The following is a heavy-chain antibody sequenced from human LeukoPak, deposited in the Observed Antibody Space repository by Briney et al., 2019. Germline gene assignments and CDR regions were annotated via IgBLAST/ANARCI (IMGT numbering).Heavy chain of an antibody. V-gene: IGHV1-2*02. CDR2: INPNSGGT. Sequence: ASVKVSCKASGYTFTGYYMYWVRQAPGQGLEWMGWINPNSGGTNYAQKFQGRVTMTRDTSISTAYMELSRLRSDDTAVYYCARLFEYSSDTSYYYYYMDVWGKGTTVTVSS. J-gene: IGHJ6*03. D-gene: IGHD6-6*01. CDR1: GYTFTGYY. CDR3: ARLFEYSSDTSYYYYYMDV.